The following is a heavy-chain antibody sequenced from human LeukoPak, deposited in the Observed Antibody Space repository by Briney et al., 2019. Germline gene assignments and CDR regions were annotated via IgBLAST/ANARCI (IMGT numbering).Heavy chain of an antibody. CDR1: GFTFSSYA. J-gene: IGHJ4*02. CDR2: TSGSGGST. CDR3: AKDPYSNPLPYFDY. Sequence: GGSLRLSCAASGFTFSSYAMSWVRQAPGKGLEWVSATSGSGGSTYYADSVKGRFTISRDNSKNTLYLQMNSLRAEDTAVYYCAKDPYSNPLPYFDYWGQGTLVTVSS. D-gene: IGHD4-11*01. V-gene: IGHV3-23*01.